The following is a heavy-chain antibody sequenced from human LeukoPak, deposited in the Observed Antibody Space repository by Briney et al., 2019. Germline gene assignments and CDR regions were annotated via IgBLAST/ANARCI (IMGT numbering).Heavy chain of an antibody. V-gene: IGHV4-34*01. D-gene: IGHD6-19*01. CDR1: GGSFSGYY. CDR2: VTDTGNR. Sequence: SETLSLTCAVCGGSFSGYYWTWIRQPPGKGLEWIGEVTDTGNRNYSPSLRSRVTISIDTSRNQFSLKVSSVTAADTSVFYCARGRGSSSGWGHYYYSMDVWGLGTTVTVSS. CDR3: ARGRGSSSGWGHYYYSMDV. J-gene: IGHJ6*03.